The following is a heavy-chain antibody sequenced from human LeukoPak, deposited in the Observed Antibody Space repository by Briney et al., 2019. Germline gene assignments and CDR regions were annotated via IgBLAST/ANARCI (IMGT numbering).Heavy chain of an antibody. V-gene: IGHV4-59*01. CDR2: IYYSGST. D-gene: IGHD1-26*01. CDR1: GGSISSYY. CDR3: ASHTGSYLGGFDQ. J-gene: IGHJ4*02. Sequence: SETLSLTCTVSGGSISSYYWNWIRQPPGKGLEWIGYIYYSGSTNYNPSLKSRVTISVDTSKNQFSLKLSSVTAADTAVYYCASHTGSYLGGFDQWGQGTLVTVSS.